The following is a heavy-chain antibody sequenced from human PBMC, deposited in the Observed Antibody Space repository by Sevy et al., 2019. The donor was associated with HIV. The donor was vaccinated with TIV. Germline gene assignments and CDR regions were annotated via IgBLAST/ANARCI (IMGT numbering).Heavy chain of an antibody. J-gene: IGHJ4*02. CDR2: IYDSASA. CDR3: ARDRVTIFGVSIYYYFDY. D-gene: IGHD3-3*01. CDR1: GDSISSYY. V-gene: IGHV4-4*07. Sequence: SETLSLTCSVSGDSISSYYWSWIRQPAGKGLEWIGRIYDSASATYEPSLKSRVTMSLDTSKNQFSLKLNSVTAADTAVYYCARDRVTIFGVSIYYYFDYWGQGTLVTVSS.